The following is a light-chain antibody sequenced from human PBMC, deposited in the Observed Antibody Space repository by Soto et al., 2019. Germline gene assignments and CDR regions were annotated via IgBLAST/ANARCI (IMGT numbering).Light chain of an antibody. J-gene: IGLJ2*01. Sequence: QSALTQAPSASATPGQRVTIFCSGTSLNIGSNTVNWYQQLPGTAPKLLIHTDDQRPSGVPDRFSGSKSGTSASLVISGRQSGDEADYYCAAWDDSVNGLLFGGGTKLTVL. CDR1: SLNIGSNT. CDR2: TDD. CDR3: AAWDDSVNGLL. V-gene: IGLV1-44*01.